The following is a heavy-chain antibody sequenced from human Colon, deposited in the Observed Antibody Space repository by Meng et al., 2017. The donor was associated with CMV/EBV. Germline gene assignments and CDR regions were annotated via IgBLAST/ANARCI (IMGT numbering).Heavy chain of an antibody. V-gene: IGHV4-39*07. Sequence: QLQLQESGPGLVKPSETLSLTCTVSGGSISSSSYYWGWIRQSPGKGLEWIGSIFNSGSTYYNPSLKSRVTISVDTSKNQFSLRLSSVTAADTAVYCCGRAGARGVPIDVWGRGTLVTVSS. CDR2: IFNSGST. CDR1: GGSISSSSYY. CDR3: GRAGARGVPIDV. J-gene: IGHJ1*01. D-gene: IGHD3-10*01.